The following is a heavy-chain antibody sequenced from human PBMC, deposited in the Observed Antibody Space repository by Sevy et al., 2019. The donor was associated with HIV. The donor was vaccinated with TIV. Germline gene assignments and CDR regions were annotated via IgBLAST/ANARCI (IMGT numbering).Heavy chain of an antibody. V-gene: IGHV5-10-1*01. J-gene: IGHJ3*02. CDR2: IDPSDSYT. Sequence: GESLKISCKGSGYSFTSYWISWVRQMPGKGLEWMGRIDPSDSYTNYSPSFQGHVTISADKSISTAYLQWSSLKASDTARYYCARQERYYYDSSGYPPLHAFDIWGQGTMVTVSS. CDR1: GYSFTSYW. CDR3: ARQERYYYDSSGYPPLHAFDI. D-gene: IGHD3-22*01.